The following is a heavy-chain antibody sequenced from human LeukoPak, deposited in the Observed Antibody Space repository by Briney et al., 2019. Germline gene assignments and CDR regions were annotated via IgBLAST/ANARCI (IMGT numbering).Heavy chain of an antibody. V-gene: IGHV3-64*01. CDR3: ARVGASLPDAFDV. Sequence: GGSLRLSCAASGITFSNYAMHWVRQAPGKGLQHVSAISSNGGSTYYANSVKGRFSISRDNSKNTLYLQMGSLRAEDMAVYYCARVGASLPDAFDVWGQGTMVTVSS. CDR1: GITFSNYA. J-gene: IGHJ3*01. CDR2: ISSNGGST. D-gene: IGHD4/OR15-4a*01.